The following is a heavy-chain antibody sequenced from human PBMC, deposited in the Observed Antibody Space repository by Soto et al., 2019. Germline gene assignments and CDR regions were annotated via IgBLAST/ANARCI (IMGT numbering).Heavy chain of an antibody. J-gene: IGHJ4*02. V-gene: IGHV1-18*01. D-gene: IGHD3-22*01. CDR2: ISAYNGNT. Sequence: ASVKVSCKASGYTFTSYGISWVRQAPGQGLEWMGWISAYNGNTNYAQKLQGRVTMTTDTSTSTAYMELNNLRAEDTAIYYCANRNYYHSSGYTYPYFDNWGQGTLVTVSS. CDR3: ANRNYYHSSGYTYPYFDN. CDR1: GYTFTSYG.